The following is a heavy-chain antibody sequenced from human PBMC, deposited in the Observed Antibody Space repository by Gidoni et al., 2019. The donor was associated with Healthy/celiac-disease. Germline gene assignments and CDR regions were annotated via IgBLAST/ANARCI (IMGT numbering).Heavy chain of an antibody. Sequence: EVQLLETGGGLVQPGGSLRLSCAAAGLPFSSYAMSWVRQAPGKGLEWVSAISGSGGSTYYADSVKGRFTISSDNSKNTLYLQMNSLRAEDTAVYYCAKAGKGHGVTAFDYWGQGTLVTVSS. CDR3: AKAGKGHGVTAFDY. J-gene: IGHJ4*02. CDR1: GLPFSSYA. V-gene: IGHV3-23*01. D-gene: IGHD5-18*01. CDR2: ISGSGGST.